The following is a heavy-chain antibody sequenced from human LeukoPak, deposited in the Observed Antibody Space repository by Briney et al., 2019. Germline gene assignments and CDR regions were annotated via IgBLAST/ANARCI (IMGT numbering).Heavy chain of an antibody. CDR2: IYYSGST. Sequence: SETLSLTCTVSGGSISGSSYYGGWIRQPPGKGLERIGTIYYSGSTYYNPSLKSRVTISVHTSKTQFSLKRSSVTAADTAVYYCARRLGSSSHFDYWGQGTLVTVSS. V-gene: IGHV4-39*01. J-gene: IGHJ4*02. CDR1: GGSISGSSYY. CDR3: ARRLGSSSHFDY. D-gene: IGHD6-6*01.